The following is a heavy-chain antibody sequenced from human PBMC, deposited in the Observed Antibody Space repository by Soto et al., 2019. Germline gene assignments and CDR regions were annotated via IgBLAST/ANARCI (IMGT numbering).Heavy chain of an antibody. D-gene: IGHD2-21*02. CDR1: GYSFTSTY. V-gene: IGHV1-46*01. Sequence: QVQLVQSGAEVKKPGASVRISCRASGYSFTSTYVHWVRQAPGQGPEWMGIINPAGGTTYYAQKFQGRLTITSDTSTDTVFMDLNDLTSEDTAVYFCALKVVTYYDYWGQGTLLTVSS. CDR3: ALKVVTYYDY. J-gene: IGHJ4*02. CDR2: INPAGGTT.